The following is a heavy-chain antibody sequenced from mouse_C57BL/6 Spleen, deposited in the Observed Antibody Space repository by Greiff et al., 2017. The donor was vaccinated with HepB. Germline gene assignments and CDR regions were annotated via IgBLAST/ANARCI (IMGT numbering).Heavy chain of an antibody. D-gene: IGHD1-1*01. J-gene: IGHJ1*03. CDR2: INPSNGGT. Sequence: QVQLQQPGTELVKPGASVKLSCKASGYTFTSYWMHWVKQRPGQGLEWIGNINPSNGGTNYNEKFKSKATLTVDKSSSTAYMQLSSLTSEDSAVYYCARSVRNYYGSSYFYWYFDVWGTGTTVTVSS. CDR1: GYTFTSYW. V-gene: IGHV1-53*01. CDR3: ARSVRNYYGSSYFYWYFDV.